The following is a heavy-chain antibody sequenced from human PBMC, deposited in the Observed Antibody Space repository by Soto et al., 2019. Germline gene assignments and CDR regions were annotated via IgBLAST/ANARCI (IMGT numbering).Heavy chain of an antibody. J-gene: IGHJ3*02. CDR1: GGTFSSYA. D-gene: IGHD3-10*01. CDR3: VRGAGMNYYGSGSYDDAFDI. Sequence: SVKVSCKASGGTFSSYAISWVRQAPGQGLEWMGGIIPIFGTANYAQKFQGRVTITADESTSTAYMELSSLRSEDTAVYYCVRGAGMNYYGSGSYDDAFDIWGQGTMVTVS. V-gene: IGHV1-69*13. CDR2: IIPIFGTA.